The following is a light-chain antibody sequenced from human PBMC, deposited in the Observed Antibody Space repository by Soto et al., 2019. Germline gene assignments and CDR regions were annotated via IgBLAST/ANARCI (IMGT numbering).Light chain of an antibody. CDR1: AGTVTSSNF. Sequence: QTVVTQEPSLTVSPGGTVTLTCASSAGTVTSSNFPNWIQQKPGQAPRSLIYGASDRHSWAPAQFSGSLLGGKAALTLSGVQPEDEAEYYCLLYHDGSWVFGGGTKVTVL. J-gene: IGLJ3*02. V-gene: IGLV7-43*01. CDR2: GAS. CDR3: LLYHDGSWV.